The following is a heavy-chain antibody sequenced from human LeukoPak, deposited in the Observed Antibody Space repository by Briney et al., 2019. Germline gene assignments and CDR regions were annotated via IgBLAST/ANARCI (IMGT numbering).Heavy chain of an antibody. V-gene: IGHV3-48*02. CDR2: ISGGSDTI. Sequence: GGSLRLSCAASEFTFSSYSMNWVRQAPGQGLEWISYISGGSDTIYYADSVKGRFTISRDNAKNSLYLQMNYLRDEDTAVYYCARVLSGDFWSGYISRPDAFDIWGQGTMVTVSS. CDR3: ARVLSGDFWSGYISRPDAFDI. D-gene: IGHD3-3*01. CDR1: EFTFSSYS. J-gene: IGHJ3*02.